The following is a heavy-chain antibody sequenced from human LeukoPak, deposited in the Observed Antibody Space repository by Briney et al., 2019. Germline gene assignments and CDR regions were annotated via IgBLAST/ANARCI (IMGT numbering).Heavy chain of an antibody. V-gene: IGHV1-2*02. CDR2: INPNSGGT. J-gene: IGHJ5*02. CDR1: GYTFTGYY. D-gene: IGHD3-22*01. Sequence: GASVKVSCKASGYTFTGYYMHWVRQAPGQGLEWMGWINPNSGGTNYAQKFQGRVTMTRDTSISTAYMELSSLRSDDTAVYYCARDGNSGSLPAGYWFDPWGQGTLVTVSS. CDR3: ARDGNSGSLPAGYWFDP.